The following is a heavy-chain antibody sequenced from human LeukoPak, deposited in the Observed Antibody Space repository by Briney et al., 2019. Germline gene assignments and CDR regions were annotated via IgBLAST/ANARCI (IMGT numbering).Heavy chain of an antibody. CDR3: AREGSYYSPFDY. Sequence: ASVKVSCKASGYTFTGYYMHWVRQAPGQRLEWMGWINPNSGGTNYAQKFQGRVTMTRDTSISTAYMELSRLRSDDTAVYYCAREGSYYSPFDYWGQGTLVTVSS. V-gene: IGHV1-2*02. CDR1: GYTFTGYY. D-gene: IGHD1-26*01. CDR2: INPNSGGT. J-gene: IGHJ4*02.